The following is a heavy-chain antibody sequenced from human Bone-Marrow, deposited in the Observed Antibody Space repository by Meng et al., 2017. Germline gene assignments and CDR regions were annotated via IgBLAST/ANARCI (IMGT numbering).Heavy chain of an antibody. Sequence: GESLKISCAASGFTFSSYSMNWVRQAPGKGLEWVSSISSSSSYIYYADSVKGRFTISRDNAKNSLYLQMNSLRAEDTAEYYCARDRSTTPYYDREGGILSWGQGTLVTVSS. D-gene: IGHD3-22*01. CDR1: GFTFSSYS. V-gene: IGHV3-21*01. CDR2: ISSSSSYI. J-gene: IGHJ5*02. CDR3: ARDRSTTPYYDREGGILS.